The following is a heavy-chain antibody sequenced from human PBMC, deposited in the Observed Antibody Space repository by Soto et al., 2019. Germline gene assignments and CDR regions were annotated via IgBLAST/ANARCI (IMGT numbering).Heavy chain of an antibody. CDR3: AKQRGYSSGWYGAFDI. J-gene: IGHJ3*02. V-gene: IGHV3-23*01. CDR2: ISGSGGST. CDR1: GFTFTSYA. Sequence: VQLLESGGGLVPPGGSLRLSCAASGFTFTSYAMSWVRQAPGKGLECVSLISGSGGSTYYADSVKGRFTISRDDSKNAVYLQMDSLRAEDTAVYYCAKQRGYSSGWYGAFDIWGQGTMVTVSS. D-gene: IGHD6-19*01.